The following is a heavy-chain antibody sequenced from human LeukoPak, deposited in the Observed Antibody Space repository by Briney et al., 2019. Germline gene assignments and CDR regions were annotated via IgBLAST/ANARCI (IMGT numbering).Heavy chain of an antibody. Sequence: SETLSLTCTVSGGSISSSSYYWGWIRQPPGKGLEWIGSIYYSGSTYYNPSLKSRVTISVDTSKNQFSLKLSSVTAADTAVYYCARGRRRYSYGLDYWGQGTLVTVSS. CDR2: IYYSGST. CDR1: GGSISSSSYY. CDR3: ARGRRRYSYGLDY. D-gene: IGHD5-18*01. V-gene: IGHV4-39*07. J-gene: IGHJ4*02.